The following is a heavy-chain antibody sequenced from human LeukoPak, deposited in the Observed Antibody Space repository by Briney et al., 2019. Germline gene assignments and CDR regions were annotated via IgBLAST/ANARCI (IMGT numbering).Heavy chain of an antibody. CDR1: GGSISSGGYY. J-gene: IGHJ4*02. CDR3: VRFGVVITYYFDY. D-gene: IGHD3-3*01. V-gene: IGHV4-31*03. Sequence: SETLSLTCTVSGGSISSGGYYWSWIRQHQGKGLEWFGYIYYSGSTYYNPSLKSRVTISVDTSKNQFSLKLSSVTAADAAVYYCVRFGVVITYYFDYWGQGTLVTVSS. CDR2: IYYSGST.